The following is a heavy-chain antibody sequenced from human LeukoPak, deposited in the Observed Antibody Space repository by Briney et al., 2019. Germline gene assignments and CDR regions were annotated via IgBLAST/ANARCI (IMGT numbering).Heavy chain of an antibody. J-gene: IGHJ4*02. D-gene: IGHD3-22*01. V-gene: IGHV3-20*04. CDR2: VNWNGGST. Sequence: GGSLRLSCAASGFTFDDYGMSWVRQAPGKGLEWVSGVNWNGGSTGYADSVKGRFTISRDNAKNSLYLQMNSLRAEDTALYYCARASLYDNSAYYLDYWGQGTLVTVSS. CDR1: GFTFDDYG. CDR3: ARASLYDNSAYYLDY.